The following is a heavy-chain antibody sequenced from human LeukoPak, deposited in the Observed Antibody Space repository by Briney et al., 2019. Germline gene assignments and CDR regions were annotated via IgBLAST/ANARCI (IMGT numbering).Heavy chain of an antibody. D-gene: IGHD3-10*01. V-gene: IGHV3-33*01. CDR3: ARDSYYGSGSYYYYFDY. CDR1: GFTFSSYG. Sequence: PGGSLRLSCAASGFTFSSYGMHWVRQAPGKGLEWVAVIWYDGSNKYYADSVKGRFTISRGNSKNTLYLQMNSLRAEDTAVYYCARDSYYGSGSYYYYFDYWGQGTLVTVSS. CDR2: IWYDGSNK. J-gene: IGHJ4*02.